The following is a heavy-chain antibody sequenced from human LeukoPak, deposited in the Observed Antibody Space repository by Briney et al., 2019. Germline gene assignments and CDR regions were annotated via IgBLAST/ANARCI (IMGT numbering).Heavy chain of an antibody. CDR2: IKTTGLTT. J-gene: IGHJ6*03. V-gene: IGHV3-11*04. CDR1: GFDFSDYY. CDR3: ARAGQLRYMDV. Sequence: GGSLRLSCAASGFDFSDYYMSWIRQAPGKGLEWISNIKTTGLTTYYADSVKGRFTISRDNAKNSLFLQMNSLRADDTAIYYCARAGQLRYMDVWGKGTAVTVSS.